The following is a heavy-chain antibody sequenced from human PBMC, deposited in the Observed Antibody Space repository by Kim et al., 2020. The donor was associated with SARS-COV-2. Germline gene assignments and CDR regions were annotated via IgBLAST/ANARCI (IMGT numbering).Heavy chain of an antibody. J-gene: IGHJ4*02. CDR3: ARDRRVDSSSWYTLDY. Sequence: SQTLSLTCAISGDSVSSNSAAWNWIRQSPSRGLEWLGRTYYRSKWYNDYAVSVKSRITINPDTSKNQFSLQLNSVTPEDTAVYYCARDRRVDSSSWYTLDYWGQGTLVTVSS. CDR2: TYYRSKWYN. CDR1: GDSVSSNSAA. V-gene: IGHV6-1*01. D-gene: IGHD6-13*01.